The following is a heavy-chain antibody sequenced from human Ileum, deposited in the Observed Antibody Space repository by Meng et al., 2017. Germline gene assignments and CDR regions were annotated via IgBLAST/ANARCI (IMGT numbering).Heavy chain of an antibody. D-gene: IGHD6-25*01. CDR2: ISSDGSDK. CDR3: ARDGLLAAAIGYYYYGMDV. CDR1: GFTFSRNE. V-gene: IGHV3-48*03. Sequence: GESLKISCVGPGFTFSRNEMNWVRQAPGKGLEWIAYISSDGSDKYYSDSVKGRFTISRDNAKSSLNLQMNSLRVEDTAVYYCARDGLLAAAIGYYYYGMDVWGPGTTVTVSS. J-gene: IGHJ6*02.